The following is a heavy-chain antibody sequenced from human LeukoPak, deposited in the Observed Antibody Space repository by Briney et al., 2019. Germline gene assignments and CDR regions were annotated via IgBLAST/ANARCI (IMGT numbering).Heavy chain of an antibody. Sequence: ASVKVSCKASGYTFTSFDINWVRQATGQGLEWMGWMNPNSGNTGYAQRFQGRVTMTRCTSITTAYMELSSLRSEDTAVYYCVIGYQLLDAFDIWGQGTMVTVSP. CDR3: VIGYQLLDAFDI. CDR2: MNPNSGNT. D-gene: IGHD2-2*01. CDR1: GYTFTSFD. V-gene: IGHV1-8*01. J-gene: IGHJ3*02.